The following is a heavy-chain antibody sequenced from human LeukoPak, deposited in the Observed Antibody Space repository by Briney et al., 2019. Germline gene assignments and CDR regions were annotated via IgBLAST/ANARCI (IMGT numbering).Heavy chain of an antibody. Sequence: SETLSLTCTVSGYSISSGYYWGWIRQPPGKGLEWIGSIYHSGSTYYNPSLKSRVTISVDTSKNQFSLKLSSVTAADTAVYYCARGGYYGSGSSNYYYYMDVWGKGTTVTISS. CDR3: ARGGYYGSGSSNYYYYMDV. CDR1: GYSISSGYY. V-gene: IGHV4-38-2*02. CDR2: IYHSGST. D-gene: IGHD3-10*01. J-gene: IGHJ6*03.